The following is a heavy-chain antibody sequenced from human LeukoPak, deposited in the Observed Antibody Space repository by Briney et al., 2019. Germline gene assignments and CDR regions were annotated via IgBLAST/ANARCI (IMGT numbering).Heavy chain of an antibody. CDR1: GGSISSGDYY. CDR2: IYYSGST. V-gene: IGHV4-30-4*01. CDR3: ARGGGSYYEAATWWFDP. D-gene: IGHD1-26*01. Sequence: PSETLSLTCTVSGGSISSGDYYWSWIRQPPGKGLEWIGYIYYSGSTYYNPSLKSRVTISVDTSKNQFSLKLSSVTAADTAVYYCARGGGSYYEAATWWFDPWGQGTLVTVSS. J-gene: IGHJ5*02.